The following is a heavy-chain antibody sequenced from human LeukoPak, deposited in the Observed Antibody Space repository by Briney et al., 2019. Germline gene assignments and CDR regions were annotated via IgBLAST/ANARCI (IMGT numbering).Heavy chain of an antibody. CDR3: ARDYYDSSGYPPGGYYFDY. Sequence: GASVKVCCKASGYTFTSYGISWVRQAPGQGLEWMGWISAYNGNTNYAQKLQGRVTMTTDTSTSTAYMELRSLRSDDTAVYYCARDYYDSSGYPPGGYYFDYWGQGTPVTVSS. V-gene: IGHV1-18*01. J-gene: IGHJ4*02. CDR1: GYTFTSYG. D-gene: IGHD3-22*01. CDR2: ISAYNGNT.